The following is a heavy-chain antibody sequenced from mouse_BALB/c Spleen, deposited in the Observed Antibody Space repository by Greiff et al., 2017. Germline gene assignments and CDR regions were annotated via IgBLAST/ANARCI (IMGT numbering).Heavy chain of an antibody. V-gene: IGHV14-3*02. J-gene: IGHJ4*01. CDR3: AREGALLWSYAMDY. D-gene: IGHD2-1*01. CDR2: IDPANGNT. CDR1: GFNIKDTY. Sequence: VQLQQSGAELVKPGASVKLSCTASGFNIKDTYMHWVKQRPEQGLEWIGRIDPANGNTKYDPKFQGKATITADTSSNTAYLQLSSLTSEDTAVYYWAREGALLWSYAMDYWGQGTSVTVSS.